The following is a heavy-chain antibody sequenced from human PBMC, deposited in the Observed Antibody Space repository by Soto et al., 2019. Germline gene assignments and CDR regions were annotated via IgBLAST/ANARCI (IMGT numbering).Heavy chain of an antibody. Sequence: LXLFCGASVFSFSSYSISWVRQAPGKGLEWVANINHAGSEKYYVGSVKGRFTMYRDNAKNSAYLQMNSLRVDDTAVYYCARELVGTGWYFDLWGRGTLVTVSS. V-gene: IGHV3-7*01. CDR2: INHAGSEK. CDR3: ARELVGTGWYFDL. CDR1: VFSFSSYS. D-gene: IGHD2-21*02. J-gene: IGHJ2*01.